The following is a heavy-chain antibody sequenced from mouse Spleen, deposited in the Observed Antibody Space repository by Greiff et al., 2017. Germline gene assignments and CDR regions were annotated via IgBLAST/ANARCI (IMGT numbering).Heavy chain of an antibody. V-gene: IGHV3-2*02. J-gene: IGHJ1*01. CDR3: AKYGSSYWYFDV. D-gene: IGHD1-1*01. CDR2: ISYSGST. CDR1: GYSITSDYA. Sequence: EVKLMESGPGLVKPSQSLSLTCTVTGYSITSDYAWNWIRQFPGNKLEWMGYISYSGSTSYNPSLKSRISITRDTSKNQFFLQLNSVTTEDTATYYCAKYGSSYWYFDVWGAGTTVTVSS.